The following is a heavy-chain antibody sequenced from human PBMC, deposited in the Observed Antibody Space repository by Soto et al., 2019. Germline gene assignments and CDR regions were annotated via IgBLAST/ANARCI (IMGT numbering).Heavy chain of an antibody. CDR2: IYYSGST. J-gene: IGHJ4*02. CDR3: ASGDCSSSSCYSHFDS. Sequence: QVQLQESGPGLVKPSETLSLTCTVSGGSVSSATYYWSWIRQPPGKGLEWIGYIYYSGSTTYNPPPKSRVTIAADTSKNRVAVMLTSVTTADTAIYYCASGDCSSSSCYSHFDSWGQGSLITVSS. V-gene: IGHV4-61*01. D-gene: IGHD2-15*01. CDR1: GGSVSSATYY.